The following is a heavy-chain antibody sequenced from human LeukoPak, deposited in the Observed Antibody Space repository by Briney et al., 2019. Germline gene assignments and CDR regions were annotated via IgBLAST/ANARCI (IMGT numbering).Heavy chain of an antibody. CDR2: IYYSGRN. V-gene: IGHV4-59*01. D-gene: IGHD3-16*02. Sequence: PSETLSLTCTVSGGSISSYYWSWIRQPPGKGLEWIGYIYYSGRNNYNPSLKSRVTISEEKSKNQFSLKLSSVTAADTAVYYCARGGYDYVWGSYRYYYYIDVWGKGTTVTISS. CDR3: ARGGYDYVWGSYRYYYYIDV. CDR1: GGSISSYY. J-gene: IGHJ6*03.